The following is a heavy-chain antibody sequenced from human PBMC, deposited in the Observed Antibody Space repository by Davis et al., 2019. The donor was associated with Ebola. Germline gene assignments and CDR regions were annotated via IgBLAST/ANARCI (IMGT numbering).Heavy chain of an antibody. J-gene: IGHJ4*02. CDR2: INPHSGAT. CDR1: GYTLTTYA. D-gene: IGHD5-18*01. CDR3: ARGVGYKYGIIDY. V-gene: IGHV1-2*05. Sequence: AASVKVSCKASGYTLTTYAMNWVRQAPGQGLEWMGRINPHSGATKYAQRFQGRVTMTRDTSISTAYMELSGLRSDATGVYYCARGVGYKYGIIDYWGQGTLVSVSS.